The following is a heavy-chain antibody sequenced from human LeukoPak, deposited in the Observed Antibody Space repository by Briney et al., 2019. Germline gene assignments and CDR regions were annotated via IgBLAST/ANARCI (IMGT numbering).Heavy chain of an antibody. CDR1: GFTFSDYY. CDR3: ARDVDSGYARNDAFDI. V-gene: IGHV3-11*04. J-gene: IGHJ3*02. D-gene: IGHD5-12*01. CDR2: ISSSGSTI. Sequence: PGGSLRLSCAASGFTFSDYYMSWIRQAPGKGLEWVSYISSSGSTIYYADSVKGRFTISRDNAKNSLYLQMNSLRAEDTAVYYCARDVDSGYARNDAFDIWGQGTMVTVSS.